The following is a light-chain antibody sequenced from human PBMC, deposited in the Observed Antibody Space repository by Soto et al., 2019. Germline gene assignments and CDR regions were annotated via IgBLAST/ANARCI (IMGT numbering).Light chain of an antibody. J-gene: IGKJ2*01. CDR1: QSVSSN. Sequence: EIVMTQSPATLSVSPGERATLSCRASQSVSSNLAWYQQKPGQAPRLLIYGASTRATDIPARFSGSGSGTEVTLTIISRQSEDVAVYYCQQYNHWPRDTFGQGTKLEIK. CDR2: GAS. V-gene: IGKV3-15*01. CDR3: QQYNHWPRDT.